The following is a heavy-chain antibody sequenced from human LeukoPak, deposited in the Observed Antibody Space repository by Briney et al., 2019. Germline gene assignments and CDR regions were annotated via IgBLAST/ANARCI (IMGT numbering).Heavy chain of an antibody. CDR3: AREPGYSGYET. CDR2: MNPNSGNT. CDR1: GYTFTSYD. V-gene: IGHV1-8*01. J-gene: IGHJ5*02. Sequence: ASVKVSCKASGYTFTSYDINWVRQATGQGLEWMGWMNPNSGNTGYAQKFQGRVTITADESTSTAFMELSSLRSEDTALYYCAREPGYSGYETWGQGTLVTVSS. D-gene: IGHD5-12*01.